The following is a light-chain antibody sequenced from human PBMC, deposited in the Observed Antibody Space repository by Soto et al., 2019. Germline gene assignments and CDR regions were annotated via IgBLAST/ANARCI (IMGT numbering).Light chain of an antibody. Sequence: EIVLTQSPGTLSLSPGERATLSCWASQSVSSDYLAWYQQKPGQAPRLLIYGASSRATGIPDRFSGSGSGTEFTLTISRLEPEDVAVYYCQQYGSSPALFTFGPGTKVDIK. V-gene: IGKV3-20*01. CDR2: GAS. CDR3: QQYGSSPALFT. CDR1: QSVSSDY. J-gene: IGKJ3*01.